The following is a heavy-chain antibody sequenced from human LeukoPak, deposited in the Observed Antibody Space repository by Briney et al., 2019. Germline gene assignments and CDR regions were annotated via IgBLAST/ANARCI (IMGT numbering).Heavy chain of an antibody. J-gene: IGHJ4*02. CDR2: ISYDESKK. D-gene: IGHD6-13*01. CDR3: ARGIQAAYSAAAIDY. CDR1: GFTLSHFG. Sequence: PGRSLRLSCAASGFTLSHFGMHWVRQAPGKGLEWVSFISYDESKKYYVDSVKGRLTISRDNAKNTLYLQMNSLRAEETAVYYCARGIQAAYSAAAIDYWGQGTLVTVSS. V-gene: IGHV3-30*03.